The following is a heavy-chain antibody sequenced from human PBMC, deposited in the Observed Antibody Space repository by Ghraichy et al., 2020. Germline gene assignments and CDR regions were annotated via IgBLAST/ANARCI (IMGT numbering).Heavy chain of an antibody. D-gene: IGHD2-15*01. Sequence: SQTLSLTCTVSGGSIRSSSYFWGWIRQPPGKGLEWIGSIYYSGTTYYNPSLKSRVTISVDTSKNQFSLKLSSVTAADTAVYYCARLVVHCSGGSCLNGWFDPWGQGTLVTVSS. CDR3: ARLVVHCSGGSCLNGWFDP. J-gene: IGHJ5*02. CDR1: GGSIRSSSYF. CDR2: IYYSGTT. V-gene: IGHV4-39*01.